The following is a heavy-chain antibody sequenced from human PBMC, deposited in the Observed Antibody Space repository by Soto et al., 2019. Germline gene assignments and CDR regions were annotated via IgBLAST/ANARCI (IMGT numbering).Heavy chain of an antibody. CDR1: GFTFSIYG. D-gene: IGHD3-22*01. Sequence: QVQLVESGGGVVQPGRSLRLSCAASGFTFSIYGMHWVRQAPGKGLEWVAVISYDGSNEYYADSVKGRFTISRDNSKNTLYLPMNSLRAEDTAVYYCAKGEPYYYDSSGYYAYFQHWGQGTLVTVSS. V-gene: IGHV3-30*18. J-gene: IGHJ1*01. CDR3: AKGEPYYYDSSGYYAYFQH. CDR2: ISYDGSNE.